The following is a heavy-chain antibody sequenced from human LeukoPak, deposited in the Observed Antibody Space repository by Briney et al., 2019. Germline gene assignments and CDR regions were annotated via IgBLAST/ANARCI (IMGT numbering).Heavy chain of an antibody. J-gene: IGHJ5*02. CDR1: GYTLTELS. Sequence: AASVKVSCKVSGYTLTELSMHWVRQAPGKGLEWMGGFDPEDGETIYAQKFQGRVTMTEDTSTDTASMELSSLRSEDTAVYYCATDRQLGYCSGGSCSLFDPWGQGTLVTVSS. V-gene: IGHV1-24*01. CDR2: FDPEDGET. CDR3: ATDRQLGYCSGGSCSLFDP. D-gene: IGHD2-15*01.